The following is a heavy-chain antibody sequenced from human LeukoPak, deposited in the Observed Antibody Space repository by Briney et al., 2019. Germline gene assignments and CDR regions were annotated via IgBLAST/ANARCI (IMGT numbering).Heavy chain of an antibody. Sequence: PSETLSLTCAVYGGSFSGYYWSWIRQPPGKGLEWIGEINHSGSTNYNPSLKSRVTISVDTSKNQFSLKLSSVTAADTAVYYCGVRGVSGAFDIWGQGTMVTLSS. V-gene: IGHV4-34*01. D-gene: IGHD3-10*01. CDR1: GGSFSGYY. CDR2: INHSGST. CDR3: GVRGVSGAFDI. J-gene: IGHJ3*02.